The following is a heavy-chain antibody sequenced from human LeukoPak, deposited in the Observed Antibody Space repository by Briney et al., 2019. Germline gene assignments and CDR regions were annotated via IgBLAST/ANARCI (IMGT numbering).Heavy chain of an antibody. D-gene: IGHD3-9*01. CDR3: AARPKYYDILTGYYIDY. V-gene: IGHV3-23*01. CDR1: GFTFSSDA. CDR2: ISGSGGST. Sequence: GGSLRLSCAASGFTFSSDAMSWVRQAPGKGLEWVSAISGSGGSTYYADSVKGRFTISRDNSKNTLYLQMNSLRAEDTAVYYCAARPKYYDILTGYYIDYWGQGTLVTVSS. J-gene: IGHJ4*02.